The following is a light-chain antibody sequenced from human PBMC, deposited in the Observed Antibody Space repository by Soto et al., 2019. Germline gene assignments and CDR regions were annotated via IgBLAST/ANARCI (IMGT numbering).Light chain of an antibody. CDR2: DAS. CDR1: QSVSIW. Sequence: DIHLTQSPSTLSAYVGDRVTITCRASQSVSIWLAWYRQKPGKAPEVLVWDASSLQRGVPSRFSGSGSGTEFTLTISSLQPDDFATYYCQQYNGYSTWTFGQGTKVDIK. CDR3: QQYNGYSTWT. J-gene: IGKJ1*01. V-gene: IGKV1-5*01.